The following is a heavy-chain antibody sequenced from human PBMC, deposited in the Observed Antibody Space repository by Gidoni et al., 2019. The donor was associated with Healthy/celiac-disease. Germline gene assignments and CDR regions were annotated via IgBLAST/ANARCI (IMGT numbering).Heavy chain of an antibody. CDR3: AGSWSNYYYYYGMDV. D-gene: IGHD3-10*01. CDR1: GGSISSYY. Sequence: QVQLQESGPGLVKPSETLSLTSTVSGGSISSYYWCWIRQPPGKGLEWIGYIYYSGSTNYNPSLKSRVTISVDTSKNQFSLKLSSVTAADTAVYYCAGSWSNYYYYYGMDVWGQGTTVTVSS. V-gene: IGHV4-59*08. CDR2: IYYSGST. J-gene: IGHJ6*02.